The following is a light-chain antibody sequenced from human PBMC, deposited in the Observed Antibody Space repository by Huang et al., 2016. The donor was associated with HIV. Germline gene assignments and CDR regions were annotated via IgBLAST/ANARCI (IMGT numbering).Light chain of an antibody. J-gene: IGKJ2*01. Sequence: EIVLTQSPATLSLSPGERATLSCRASQSVNKFISWHQQKPGQAPRLLIYDASNRAAGIPARFSGSGSGTDFTLTISSLEPEDSAVYYCQQRSNWPHTFGQGTKLEIK. V-gene: IGKV3-11*01. CDR2: DAS. CDR1: QSVNKF. CDR3: QQRSNWPHT.